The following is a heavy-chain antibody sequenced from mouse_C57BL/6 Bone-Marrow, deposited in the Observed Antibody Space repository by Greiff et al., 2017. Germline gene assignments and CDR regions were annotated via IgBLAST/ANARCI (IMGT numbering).Heavy chain of an antibody. CDR1: GFSLNTFAMS. Sequence: QVTLKESGPGILQPSQTLSLTCSFSGFSLNTFAMSVGWIRQPSGKGLEWLAHIWWDDDKYYNPALKSRLTISKDTSKNLVFLKIAYVDTADTATYYCARGYYGSSSWLAYWCQGTLVTVSA. J-gene: IGHJ3*01. D-gene: IGHD1-1*01. CDR2: IWWDDDK. V-gene: IGHV8-8*01. CDR3: ARGYYGSSSWLAY.